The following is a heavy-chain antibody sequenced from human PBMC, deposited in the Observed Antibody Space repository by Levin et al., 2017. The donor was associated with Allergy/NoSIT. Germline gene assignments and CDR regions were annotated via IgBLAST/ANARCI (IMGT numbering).Heavy chain of an antibody. Sequence: GGSLRLSCAASGFAFGDYAMTWVRQAPGKGLEWVSDITGGGSGTWYGDSVKGRFTVSRDNSKDMLYLELNSLRVEDTGIYYCAKKQAGTSGFSFDVWGQGTTVTVSS. V-gene: IGHV3-23*01. J-gene: IGHJ3*01. CDR3: AKKQAGTSGFSFDV. D-gene: IGHD6-19*01. CDR1: GFAFGDYA. CDR2: ITGGGSGT.